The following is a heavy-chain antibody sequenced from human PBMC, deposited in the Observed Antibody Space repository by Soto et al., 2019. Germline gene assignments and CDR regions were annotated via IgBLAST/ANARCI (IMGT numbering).Heavy chain of an antibody. CDR3: AKELRTSHYYYYYGMDV. D-gene: IGHD2-21*02. J-gene: IGHJ6*02. CDR2: ISYDGSNK. Sequence: QVQLVESGGGVVQPGRSLRLSCAASGFTFSSYGMHWVRQAPGKGLEWVAVISYDGSNKYYADSVKGRFTISRDNSKNTLYLQMNSLRAEDTAVYYCAKELRTSHYYYYYGMDVWGQGTTVTVSS. CDR1: GFTFSSYG. V-gene: IGHV3-30*18.